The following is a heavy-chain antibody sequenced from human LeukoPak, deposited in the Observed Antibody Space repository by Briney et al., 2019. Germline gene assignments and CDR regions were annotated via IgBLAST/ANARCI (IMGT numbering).Heavy chain of an antibody. CDR1: GGSISSSTW. CDR3: ASGGLVSLYFDH. Sequence: SETLSLTCAVSGGSISSSTWWTWVRLPPGKGLEWIGEIFHYGSTNVNPSLKSRLTMSVDESNHEFSLKLTSVTAADTAVYFCASGGLVSLYFDHWGQGLLVTVSS. V-gene: IGHV4-4*02. CDR2: IFHYGST. J-gene: IGHJ4*02. D-gene: IGHD2-2*02.